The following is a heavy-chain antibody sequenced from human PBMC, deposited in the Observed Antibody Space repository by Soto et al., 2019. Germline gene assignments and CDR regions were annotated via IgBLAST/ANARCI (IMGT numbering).Heavy chain of an antibody. CDR1: GYSIASGYY. CDR2: IYHAGSV. Sequence: SETLSLTCAVSGYSIASGYYWAWIRQSPGKGLEWIGSIYHAGSVYYNPSLNGRVALSTDTSKNHFSLKLTSVTDADTAVDYWARTCVYYGMDVWGQGTTVTVSS. J-gene: IGHJ6*02. V-gene: IGHV4-38-2*01. CDR3: ARTCVYYGMDV.